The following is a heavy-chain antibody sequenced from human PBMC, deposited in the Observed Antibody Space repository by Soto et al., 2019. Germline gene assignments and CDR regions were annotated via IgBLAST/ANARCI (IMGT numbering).Heavy chain of an antibody. J-gene: IGHJ4*02. CDR3: ERAPEQRPIDY. V-gene: IGHV3-74*01. CDR1: GFTLSDYW. CDR2: ISVDGGST. D-gene: IGHD6-19*01. Sequence: EVQLVESGGGLVQPGRSLRLSCAASGFTLSDYWMHWVRQVPGKGLLWVSRISVDGGSTTYADSVRGRFTISRDNAKNTLYLQMDTLRAEDTAIYYCERAPEQRPIDYWGQGSLVTVSS.